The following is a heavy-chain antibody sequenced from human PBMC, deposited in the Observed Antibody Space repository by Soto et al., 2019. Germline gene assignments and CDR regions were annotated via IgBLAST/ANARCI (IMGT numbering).Heavy chain of an antibody. D-gene: IGHD3-3*01. J-gene: IGHJ4*02. CDR1: GFTFSSYA. CDR2: ISGSGGST. Sequence: EVQLLESGGGLVQPGGSLRLSCAASGFTFSSYAMSWVRQAPGKGLEWVSAISGSGGSTYYADSVKGRFTISRDNSKNTLYLQMNSLRAEDTAVYYCAKDNVPSPYDFWSGISGVDYWGQGTLVTVSS. CDR3: AKDNVPSPYDFWSGISGVDY. V-gene: IGHV3-23*01.